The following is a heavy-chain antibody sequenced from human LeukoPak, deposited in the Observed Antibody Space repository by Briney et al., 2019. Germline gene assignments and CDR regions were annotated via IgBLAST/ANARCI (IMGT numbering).Heavy chain of an antibody. CDR3: ARDPGYSSGFYYFDY. CDR1: GYTXTGYY. CDR2: INPNSGGT. V-gene: IGHV1-2*02. Sequence: GASVKVSCKASGYTXTGYYMHWVRQAPGQGLEWMGWINPNSGGTNYAQKFQGRVTMTRDTSISTAYMELSRLRSDDTAVYYCARDPGYSSGFYYFDYWGQGTLVTVSS. J-gene: IGHJ4*02. D-gene: IGHD6-19*01.